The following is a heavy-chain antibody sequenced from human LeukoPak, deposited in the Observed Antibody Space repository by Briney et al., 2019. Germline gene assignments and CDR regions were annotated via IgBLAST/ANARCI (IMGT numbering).Heavy chain of an antibody. CDR1: GFTFSSYS. V-gene: IGHV3-21*01. CDR3: ARAPSDYYYYYYGMDV. D-gene: IGHD2-21*02. Sequence: GGSLRLSCAASGFTFSSYSMNWVRQAPGKGLEWVSSISSSSSYIYYADSVKGRFTISRGNAKNSLYLQMNSLRAEDTAVYYCARAPSDYYYYYYGMDVWGQGTTVTVSS. J-gene: IGHJ6*02. CDR2: ISSSSSYI.